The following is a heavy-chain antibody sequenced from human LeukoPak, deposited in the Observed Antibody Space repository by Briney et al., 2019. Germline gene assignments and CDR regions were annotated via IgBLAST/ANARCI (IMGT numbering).Heavy chain of an antibody. CDR2: INPSGGST. J-gene: IGHJ4*02. Sequence: GASVKVSCKASGYTFTSYYMHWVRQAPGQGLEWMGIINPSGGSTSYAQKFQGRVTMTRDTSTSTVYMELSSLRSEDTAVYYCAKDRGDGYNPSSFDYWGQGTLVTVSS. V-gene: IGHV1-46*01. D-gene: IGHD5-24*01. CDR1: GYTFTSYY. CDR3: AKDRGDGYNPSSFDY.